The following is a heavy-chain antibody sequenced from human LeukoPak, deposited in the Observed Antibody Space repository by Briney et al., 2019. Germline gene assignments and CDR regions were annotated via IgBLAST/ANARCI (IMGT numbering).Heavy chain of an antibody. CDR1: GASISSRFW. V-gene: IGHV4-4*02. CDR3: ARDARNPTYYDFWSGYYTGDAFDI. Sequence: SGTLSLTCAVSGASISSRFWWSWVRQAPGKGLEWIGQVHNSGYTKYNPSLKSRVTISVDNFNNHFSLKLSSVTAADTAVYYCARDARNPTYYDFWSGYYTGDAFDIWGQGTMVTVSS. D-gene: IGHD3-3*01. J-gene: IGHJ3*02. CDR2: VHNSGYT.